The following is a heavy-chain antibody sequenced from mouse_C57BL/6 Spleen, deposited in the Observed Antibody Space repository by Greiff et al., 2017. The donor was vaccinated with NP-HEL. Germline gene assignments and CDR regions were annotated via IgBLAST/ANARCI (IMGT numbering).Heavy chain of an antibody. J-gene: IGHJ1*03. CDR1: GYTFTDYE. Sequence: QVQLKESGAELVRPGASVTLSCKASGYTFTDYEMHWVKQTPVHGLEWIGAIDPETGGTAYNQKFKGKAILTADKSSSTAYMELRSLTSEDSAVYYCTTSTTVVEGYFDVWGTGTTVTVSS. CDR3: TTSTTVVEGYFDV. CDR2: IDPETGGT. D-gene: IGHD1-1*01. V-gene: IGHV1-15*01.